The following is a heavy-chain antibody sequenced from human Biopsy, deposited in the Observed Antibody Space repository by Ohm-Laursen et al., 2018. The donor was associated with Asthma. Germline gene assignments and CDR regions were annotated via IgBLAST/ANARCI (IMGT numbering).Heavy chain of an antibody. Sequence: SLRLSCAASGTHFGSYNMHWARQAPGKGLEWVAVITFDGSTQHYGDSVKGRFTISRDNSKNMLFLQMNGLRAEDTSVYYCSRDTLGYYFDIWGQGTQVTVSS. V-gene: IGHV3-30-3*01. CDR3: SRDTLGYYFDI. D-gene: IGHD6-13*01. CDR1: GTHFGSYN. CDR2: ITFDGSTQ. J-gene: IGHJ4*02.